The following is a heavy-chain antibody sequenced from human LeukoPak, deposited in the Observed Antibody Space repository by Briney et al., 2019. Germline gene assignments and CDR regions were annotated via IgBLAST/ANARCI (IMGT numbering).Heavy chain of an antibody. J-gene: IGHJ5*02. CDR2: INPSGGST. V-gene: IGHV1-46*01. CDR1: GYTFTSYY. D-gene: IGHD1-14*01. CDR3: ARDPVARGRSGGGWFDP. Sequence: GASVKVSCKASGYTFTSYYMHWVRQAPGRGLEWMGIINPSGGSTSYAQKFQGRVTMTRDTSTSTVYMELSSLRSEDTAVYYCARDPVARGRSGGGWFDPWGQGTLVTVSS.